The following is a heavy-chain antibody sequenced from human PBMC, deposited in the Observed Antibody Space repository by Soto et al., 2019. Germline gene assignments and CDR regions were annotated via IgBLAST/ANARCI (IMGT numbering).Heavy chain of an antibody. CDR3: ARERAIYYYDIVRTNAFDI. Sequence: GGSLRLSCAASGFTFSSYAMHWVRQAPGKGLEWVAVISYDGSNKYYADSVKGRFTISRDNSKNTLYLQMNSLRAEDTAVYYCARERAIYYYDIVRTNAFDIWGQGTMVTVSS. D-gene: IGHD3-22*01. J-gene: IGHJ3*02. CDR1: GFTFSSYA. V-gene: IGHV3-30-3*01. CDR2: ISYDGSNK.